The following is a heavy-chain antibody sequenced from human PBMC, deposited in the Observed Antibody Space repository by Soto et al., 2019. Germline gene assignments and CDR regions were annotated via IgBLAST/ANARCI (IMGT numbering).Heavy chain of an antibody. D-gene: IGHD3-22*01. CDR1: GYTFTSYA. CDR2: INAGNGNT. J-gene: IGHJ6*02. Sequence: GASVKVSCKASGYTFTSYAMHWVRQAPGQRLEWMGWINAGNGNTKYSQKFQGRVTMTTDTSTSTAYMELRSLRSDDTAVYYCARDLGYYYDSSGYYKPYGMDVWGQGTTVTVSS. CDR3: ARDLGYYYDSSGYYKPYGMDV. V-gene: IGHV1-3*01.